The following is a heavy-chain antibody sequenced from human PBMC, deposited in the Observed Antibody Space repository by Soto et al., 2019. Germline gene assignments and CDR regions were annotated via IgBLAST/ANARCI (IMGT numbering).Heavy chain of an antibody. CDR3: ASVGVEGSCSSPDWWVLGY. Sequence: QVQLVQSGAEVKKPGSSVKVSCKASGGTFSSYTISWVRQAPGQGLEWMGRIIPILGIANYAQKFQGRVTITADKSTSTAYMELSSLRSEDTAVYYCASVGVEGSCSSPDWWVLGYWGQGTLVTVSS. V-gene: IGHV1-69*02. CDR1: GGTFSSYT. CDR2: IIPILGIA. D-gene: IGHD2-15*01. J-gene: IGHJ4*02.